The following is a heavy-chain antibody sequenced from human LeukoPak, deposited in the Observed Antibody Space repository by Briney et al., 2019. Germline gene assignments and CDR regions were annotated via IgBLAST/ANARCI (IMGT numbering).Heavy chain of an antibody. CDR1: GGSISNYY. CDR3: ARSGQLVRGLFIY. J-gene: IGHJ4*02. D-gene: IGHD6-13*01. CDR2: IYTSGST. V-gene: IGHV4-4*07. Sequence: SETLSLTCTVSGGSISNYYWSWVRQPPGKGLEWIGRIYTSGSTNYNPSLKSRVTMSVDTSKNQFSLKLSSVTAADTAVYYCARSGQLVRGLFIYWGQGPLVTVSS.